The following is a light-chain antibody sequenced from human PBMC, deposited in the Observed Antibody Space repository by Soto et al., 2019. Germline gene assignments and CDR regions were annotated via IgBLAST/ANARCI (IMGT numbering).Light chain of an antibody. Sequence: EIVMPQSPATLSVSPRETATLSSRASHSVSSNLAWYQQKPGRAPRPLIYSVSSRATGIPARFSGGGSGTEFTLTISSLQSEDFAVYYCQQNNDWPRTFGQGTKV. V-gene: IGKV3-15*01. CDR2: SVS. J-gene: IGKJ1*01. CDR3: QQNNDWPRT. CDR1: HSVSSN.